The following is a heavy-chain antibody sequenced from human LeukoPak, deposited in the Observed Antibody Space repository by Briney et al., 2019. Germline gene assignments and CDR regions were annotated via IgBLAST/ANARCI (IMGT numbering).Heavy chain of an antibody. J-gene: IGHJ4*02. CDR3: AIYPIVRGVSWYFDY. Sequence: ASVKVSCKASGYTFTSYAMHWVRQAPGQRLEWMGWINAGNGNTKYSQKFQGRVTITRDTSASTAYMELSSLRSEDTAVYYCAIYPIVRGVSWYFDYWGQGTLVTVSS. D-gene: IGHD3-10*01. CDR2: INAGNGNT. CDR1: GYTFTSYA. V-gene: IGHV1-3*01.